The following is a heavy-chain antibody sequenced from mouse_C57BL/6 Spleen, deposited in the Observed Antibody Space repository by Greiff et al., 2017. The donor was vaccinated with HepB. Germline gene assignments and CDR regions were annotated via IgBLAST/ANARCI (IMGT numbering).Heavy chain of an antibody. J-gene: IGHJ2*01. Sequence: EVQRVESGTVLARPGASVKMSCKTSGYTFTSYWMHWVKQRPGQGLEWIGAIYPGNSDTSYNQKFKGKAKLTAVTSASTAYMELSSLTNEDSAVYYCTRPSDSSGYYFDYWGQGTTLTVSS. D-gene: IGHD3-2*02. CDR3: TRPSDSSGYYFDY. CDR1: GYTFTSYW. CDR2: IYPGNSDT. V-gene: IGHV1-5*01.